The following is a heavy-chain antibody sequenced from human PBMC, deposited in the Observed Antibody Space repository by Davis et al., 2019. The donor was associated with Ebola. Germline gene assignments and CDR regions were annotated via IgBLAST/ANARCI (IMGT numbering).Heavy chain of an antibody. CDR1: GFTFSDYK. V-gene: IGHV3-48*03. Sequence: GESLKISCAASGFTFSDYKVNWVRQAPGKGLEWISYISRGGNTKYYADSVKGRFSISRDNAKDSLYLQMSSLGAGDTAVYYCARDSLRDGYPELDYWGQGTLVTVSS. J-gene: IGHJ4*02. CDR2: ISRGGNTK. D-gene: IGHD5-24*01. CDR3: ARDSLRDGYPELDY.